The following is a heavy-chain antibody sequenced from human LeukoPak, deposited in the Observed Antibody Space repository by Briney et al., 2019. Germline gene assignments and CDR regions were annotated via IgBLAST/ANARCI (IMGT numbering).Heavy chain of an antibody. CDR2: ISGSGGST. J-gene: IGHJ4*02. D-gene: IGHD6-19*01. Sequence: GGSLRLSCAASGFTFSSYAMSWVRQAPGKGLEWVSAISGSGGSTYYADSVRGRFTISRDNSKNTLYLQMNSLRAEDTAVYYCAKDMAVAGTGDYWGQGTLVTVSS. CDR3: AKDMAVAGTGDY. CDR1: GFTFSSYA. V-gene: IGHV3-23*01.